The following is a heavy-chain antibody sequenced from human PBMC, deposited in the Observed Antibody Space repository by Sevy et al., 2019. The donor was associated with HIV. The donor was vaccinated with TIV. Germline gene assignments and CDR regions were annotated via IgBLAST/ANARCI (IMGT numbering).Heavy chain of an antibody. V-gene: IGHV3-33*01. D-gene: IGHD3-10*01. CDR2: IWYDGINR. CDR1: GFTFSSYG. Sequence: GGSLRLSCAASGFTFSSYGMHWVRQAPGKGLKWVAVIWYDGINRYYADSVKGRFTISRDNSKNTLYLQMNSLRAEDTAVYYCARDNLLAIMVSMVRGALSYYFDYWGQGTLVTVSS. J-gene: IGHJ4*02. CDR3: ARDNLLAIMVSMVRGALSYYFDY.